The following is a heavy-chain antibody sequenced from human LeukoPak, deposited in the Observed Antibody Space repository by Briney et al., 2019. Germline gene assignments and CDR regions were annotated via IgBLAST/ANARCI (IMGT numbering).Heavy chain of an antibody. CDR3: ARDGSGSYYKWRDNWFDP. Sequence: SETLSLTCTVSGGPISSGGYYWSWIRQHPGKGLEWIGYIYYSGSTYYNPSLKSRVTISVDTSKNQFSLKLSSVTAADTAVYYCARDGSGSYYKWRDNWFDPWGQGTLVTVSS. D-gene: IGHD3-10*01. CDR2: IYYSGST. V-gene: IGHV4-31*03. CDR1: GGPISSGGYY. J-gene: IGHJ5*02.